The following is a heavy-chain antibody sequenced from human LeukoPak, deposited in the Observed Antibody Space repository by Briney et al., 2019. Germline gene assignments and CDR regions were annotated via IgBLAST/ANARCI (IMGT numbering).Heavy chain of an antibody. Sequence: GGSLRLSCAASGFTFSSYAMTWVRQPPGKGLEGVSSITGNTGNTYYADSVKGRFTISRDNSKNTLYLQMNSLRAEDTAVYYCAKDLRGSYSYGMDVWGQGTTVTVSS. CDR3: AKDLRGSYSYGMDV. D-gene: IGHD3-16*01. CDR1: GFTFSSYA. CDR2: ITGNTGNT. J-gene: IGHJ6*02. V-gene: IGHV3-23*01.